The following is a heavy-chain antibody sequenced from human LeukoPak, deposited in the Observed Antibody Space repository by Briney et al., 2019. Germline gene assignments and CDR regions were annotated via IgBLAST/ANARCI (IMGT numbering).Heavy chain of an antibody. CDR2: ISSSSTI. D-gene: IGHD3-10*02. CDR3: AELGITMIGGA. J-gene: IGHJ6*04. CDR1: GFTFRGYS. V-gene: IGHV3-48*04. Sequence: GGSLRLSCAASGFTFRGYSMNWVRQAPGKGLEWVSYISSSSTIYYADSVKGRFTISRDNAKNSLYLQMNSLRAEDTAVYYCAELGITMIGGAWGKGTTVTISS.